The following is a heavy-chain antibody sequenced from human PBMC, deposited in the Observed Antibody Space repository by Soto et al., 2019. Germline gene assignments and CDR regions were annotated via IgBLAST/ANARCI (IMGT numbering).Heavy chain of an antibody. D-gene: IGHD3-22*01. CDR3: VRGGDSSGYYYRKYFQH. Sequence: QVQLVESGGGVVQPGRSLRLSCAASGFSFSTNAMNWVRQAPGKGLEWVAVISYDGSNKYYADSVKGRFTISRDNSKNTLYLQMNSLRADDTAVYYCVRGGDSSGYYYRKYFQHWGQGTLVTVSS. CDR1: GFSFSTNA. V-gene: IGHV3-30-3*01. J-gene: IGHJ1*01. CDR2: ISYDGSNK.